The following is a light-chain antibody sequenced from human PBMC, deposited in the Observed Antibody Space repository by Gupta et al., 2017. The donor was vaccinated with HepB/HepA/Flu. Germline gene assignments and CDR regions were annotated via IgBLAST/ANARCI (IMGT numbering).Light chain of an antibody. J-gene: IGLJ1*01. Sequence: SYDLTQPPSVSVSPGQTASITCSGDKLGDKYTCWYQQKPGQSPVLVIYQDYKRPSGIPGRFSGSNSGNTATLTISGTQAMDEADYYCQAWDSTTGVFGTGTKVTVL. CDR2: QDY. CDR1: KLGDKY. V-gene: IGLV3-1*01. CDR3: QAWDSTTGV.